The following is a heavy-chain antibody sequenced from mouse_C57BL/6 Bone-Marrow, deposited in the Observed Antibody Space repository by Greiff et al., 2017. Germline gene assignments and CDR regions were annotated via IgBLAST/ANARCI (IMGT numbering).Heavy chain of an antibody. V-gene: IGHV5-4*01. CDR2: ISDGGSYT. CDR1: GFTFSSYA. J-gene: IGHJ3*01. Sequence: EVQLVESGGGLVKPGGSLKLSCAASGFTFSSYAMSWVRQTPEKRLEWVATISDGGSYTYYPDNVKGRFTISRDNAKNNLYLQMSHLNSEDTAMYYCARAPAWFAYWGQGTLVTVSA. CDR3: ARAPAWFAY.